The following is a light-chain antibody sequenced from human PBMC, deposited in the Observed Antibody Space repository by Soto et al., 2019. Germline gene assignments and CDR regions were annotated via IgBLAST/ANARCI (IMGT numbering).Light chain of an antibody. J-gene: IGLJ2*01. CDR2: SNN. CDR3: AAWDDSLNGVV. Sequence: QSVLTQPPSASGTPGQRVTISCSGSSSNNGSNTVNWYQQLPGTAPKLLIYSNNQRPSGVPDRFSASKSGASASLAISGLQSEDEADYYCAAWDDSLNGVVFGGGTKLTVL. CDR1: SSNNGSNT. V-gene: IGLV1-44*01.